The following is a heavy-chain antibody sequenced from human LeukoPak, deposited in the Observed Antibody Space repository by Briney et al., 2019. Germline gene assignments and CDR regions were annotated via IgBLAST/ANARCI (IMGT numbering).Heavy chain of an antibody. CDR1: GFTFGKYW. V-gene: IGHV3-7*03. J-gene: IGHJ4*02. CDR3: VRGPHIAATSY. CDR2: IKLDGSEK. Sequence: GGSLRLSCVASGFTFGKYWMSWVRQAPGKGLEWVANIKLDGSEKNYVDSVKGRFAISRDNAKKSLYLQINTLGAEDTAVYYCVRGPHIAATSYWGQGTLVTVSS. D-gene: IGHD6-25*01.